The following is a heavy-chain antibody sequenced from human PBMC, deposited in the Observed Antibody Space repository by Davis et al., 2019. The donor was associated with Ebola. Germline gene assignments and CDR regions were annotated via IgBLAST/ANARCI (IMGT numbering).Heavy chain of an antibody. CDR3: ASSTGYGPYYFDY. CDR1: GYTFTSYY. D-gene: IGHD5-18*01. CDR2: INPSGGNT. Sequence: ASVKVSCKASGYTFTSYYMHWVRQAPGQGLEWMGIINPSGGNTNYAQKLQGRVTMTTDTSTSTAYMELRSLRSDDTAVYYCASSTGYGPYYFDYWGQGTLVTVSS. J-gene: IGHJ4*02. V-gene: IGHV1-46*01.